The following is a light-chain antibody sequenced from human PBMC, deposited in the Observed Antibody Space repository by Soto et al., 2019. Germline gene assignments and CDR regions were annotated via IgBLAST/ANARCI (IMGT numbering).Light chain of an antibody. J-gene: IGKJ2*01. V-gene: IGKV1-39*01. CDR3: QQSYTTPRT. CDR2: AAS. CDR1: QSISRY. Sequence: DIQMTQSPSSLSASVGDRVTITCRASQSISRYLNWYQHKPGRAPKVLISAASSLQREVPSRFSGSGSWTDFTLTNTSLQPEDFATYYCQQSYTTPRTFGQGTRLEIK.